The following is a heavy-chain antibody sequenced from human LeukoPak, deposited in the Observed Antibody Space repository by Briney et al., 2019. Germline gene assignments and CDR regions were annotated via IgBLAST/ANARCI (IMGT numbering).Heavy chain of an antibody. J-gene: IGHJ4*02. CDR1: GYTFTGYY. Sequence: GASVKVSCKASGYTFTGYYMHWVRQAPGQGLEWMGWINPNSGGTSYAQKFQGRVTMTRDTSISTAYMELSRLRSDDTAVYYCARDHDSSGWYHFDYWGQGTLVTVSS. D-gene: IGHD6-19*01. V-gene: IGHV1-2*02. CDR2: INPNSGGT. CDR3: ARDHDSSGWYHFDY.